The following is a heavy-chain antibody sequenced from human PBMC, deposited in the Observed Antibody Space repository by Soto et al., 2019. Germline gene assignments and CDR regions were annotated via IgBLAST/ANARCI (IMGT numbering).Heavy chain of an antibody. J-gene: IGHJ6*02. V-gene: IGHV3-48*03. CDR2: ISSSGSTL. D-gene: IGHD6-13*01. CDR1: GLAFNSYG. CDR3: SRDHISSCYVLSYPMDV. Sequence: GYLRLYGXASGLAFNSYGMKWVRPAPGKGQELVSFISSSGSTLYYAAAVKGRFTISRDNAQNSLFLQMNSPRAADTAVYYCSRDHISSCYVLSYPMDVWGQGTQVTVSS.